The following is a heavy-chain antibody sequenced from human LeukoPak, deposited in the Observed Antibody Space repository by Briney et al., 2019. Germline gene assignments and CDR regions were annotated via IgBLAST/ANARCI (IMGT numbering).Heavy chain of an antibody. CDR1: GFTFINGW. CDR2: IKSRSDDGAI. V-gene: IGHV3-15*01. J-gene: IGHJ4*02. CDR3: TTGNRYYDSSGYYPYYSDY. D-gene: IGHD3-22*01. Sequence: PGGSLRLSCAVSGFTFINGWMTWVRQAPGKGLEWVGRIKSRSDDGAIDYAAPVKGRFTISRDDSKNTLYLQMNSLKTEDTAVYYCTTGNRYYDSSGYYPYYSDYWGQGTLVTVSS.